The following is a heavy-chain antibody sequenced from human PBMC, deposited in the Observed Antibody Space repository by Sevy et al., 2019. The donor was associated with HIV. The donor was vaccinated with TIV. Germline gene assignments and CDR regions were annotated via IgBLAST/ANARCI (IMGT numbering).Heavy chain of an antibody. D-gene: IGHD5-18*01. CDR2: IYHSGST. Sequence: SETLSLTCAVSGYSISSGYYWGWIRQPPGKGLEWIGSIYHSGSTYYNPSLKSRVTIPVDTSKNQFSLKLSSVTAADTAVYYCARVVPIQRSGAFDIWGQGTMVTVSS. V-gene: IGHV4-38-2*01. CDR1: GYSISSGYY. CDR3: ARVVPIQRSGAFDI. J-gene: IGHJ3*02.